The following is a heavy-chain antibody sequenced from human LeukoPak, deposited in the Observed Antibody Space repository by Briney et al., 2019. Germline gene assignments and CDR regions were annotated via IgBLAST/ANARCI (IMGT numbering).Heavy chain of an antibody. J-gene: IGHJ4*02. CDR3: ARTNSYDSSGSPDY. V-gene: IGHV4-28*01. CDR1: GYSISSSNW. Sequence: SDTLSLTCAVSGYSISSSNWWGWIRQPPGKGLEWIGYIYYSGSTYYNPSLKSRVTMSVDTSKNQFSLKLSSVTAVDTAVYYCARTNSYDSSGSPDYWGQGTLVTVSA. D-gene: IGHD3-22*01. CDR2: IYYSGST.